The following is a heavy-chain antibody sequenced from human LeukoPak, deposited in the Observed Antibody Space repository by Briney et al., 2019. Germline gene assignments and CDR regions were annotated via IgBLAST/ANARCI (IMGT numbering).Heavy chain of an antibody. D-gene: IGHD6-13*01. V-gene: IGHV3-30*04. CDR2: ISYDGNNK. CDR1: GFTFSNFA. Sequence: GRSLRLSCAASGFTFSNFAMLWVRQAPGKGLEWMTVISYDGNNKYYADSVRGRFSISRDNSKNTLFLQMNSLRVEDTAVYYCARGSSKQQLLRAGALDIWGQGTMVTVSS. J-gene: IGHJ3*02. CDR3: ARGSSKQQLLRAGALDI.